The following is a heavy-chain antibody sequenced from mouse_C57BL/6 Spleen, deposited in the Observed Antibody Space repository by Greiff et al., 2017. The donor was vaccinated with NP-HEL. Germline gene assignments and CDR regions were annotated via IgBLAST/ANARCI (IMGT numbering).Heavy chain of an antibody. V-gene: IGHV1-82*01. J-gene: IGHJ2*01. CDR2: IYPGDGDT. Sequence: VQGVESGPELVKPGASVKISCKASGYAFSSSWMNWVKQRPGKGLEWIGRIYPGDGDTNYNGKFKGKATLTADKSSSTAYMQLSSLTSEDSAVYFCARLGYGSSSYFDYWGQGTTLTVSS. CDR3: ARLGYGSSSYFDY. D-gene: IGHD1-1*01. CDR1: GYAFSSSW.